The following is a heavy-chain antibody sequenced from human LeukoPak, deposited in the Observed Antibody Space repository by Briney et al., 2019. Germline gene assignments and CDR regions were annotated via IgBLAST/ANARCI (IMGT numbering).Heavy chain of an antibody. J-gene: IGHJ4*02. CDR1: GGSISSGGYS. D-gene: IGHD4-23*01. V-gene: IGHV4-30-2*01. Sequence: SETLSLTCAVSGGSISSGGYSWSWIRQPPGKGLEWIGYIYHSGSTYYNPSLKSRVTISVDTSKNQFSPKLSSVTAADTAVYYCARSGTTVVTPIDYWGQGTLVTVSS. CDR2: IYHSGST. CDR3: ARSGTTVVTPIDY.